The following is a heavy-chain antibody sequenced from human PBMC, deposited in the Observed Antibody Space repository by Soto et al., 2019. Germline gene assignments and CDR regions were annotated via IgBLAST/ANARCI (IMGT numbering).Heavy chain of an antibody. D-gene: IGHD3-22*01. Sequence: QVQLVQSGAEVKKPGASVKVSCKASGYTFTSYGISWVRQAPGQGLEWMGWISAYNGNTNYAQKLQGRVTMTTDTSTSTAYMELRSLRSDDTAVYYCSRADTYDRSGYHAFDIWGKGTMVTVSS. CDR3: SRADTYDRSGYHAFDI. CDR2: ISAYNGNT. J-gene: IGHJ3*02. CDR1: GYTFTSYG. V-gene: IGHV1-18*01.